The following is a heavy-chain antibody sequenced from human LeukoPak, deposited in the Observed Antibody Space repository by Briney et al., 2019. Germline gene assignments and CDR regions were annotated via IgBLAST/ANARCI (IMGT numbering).Heavy chain of an antibody. CDR2: ITSSDSTT. V-gene: IGHV3-48*03. CDR3: AKHLGVSHGVVTACFDY. J-gene: IGHJ4*02. CDR1: GFTFSSYE. D-gene: IGHD2-21*02. Sequence: PGGSLRLSCVASGFTFSSYEMNWVRQAPGKGLEWLSYITSSDSTTHYADSVKGRFSISRDDPQNSLYLQMNSMRAEDTAVYYCAKHLGVSHGVVTACFDYWGQGTLVTVSS.